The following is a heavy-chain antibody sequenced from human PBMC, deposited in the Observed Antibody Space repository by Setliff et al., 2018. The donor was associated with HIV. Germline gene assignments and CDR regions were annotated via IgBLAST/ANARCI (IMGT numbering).Heavy chain of an antibody. D-gene: IGHD3-22*01. CDR2: IKSKTDGGTT. CDR3: TTVSSSSGYYYYYYYYMDV. Sequence: GGSLRLSCAASGFTFSNAWMSWVRQAPGKGLEWVGRIKSKTDGGTTDYAAPVKGRFTISRDDSKNTLYLQMNSLKTEDTAVYYCTTVSSSSGYYYYYYYYMDVWGKGTTVTVSS. J-gene: IGHJ6*03. CDR1: GFTFSNAW. V-gene: IGHV3-15*01.